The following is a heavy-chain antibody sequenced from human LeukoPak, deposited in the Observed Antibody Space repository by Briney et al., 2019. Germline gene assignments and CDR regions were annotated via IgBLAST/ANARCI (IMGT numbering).Heavy chain of an antibody. CDR2: IIPIFGTA. CDR3: ARGVRFLEWSNMDV. V-gene: IGHV1-69*05. D-gene: IGHD3-3*01. J-gene: IGHJ6*03. CDR1: GGTFSSYA. Sequence: ASVKVSCKASGGTFSSYAISWVRQAPGQGLECIGGIIPIFGTANYAQKFQGRVTITTDESTSTAYMELSSLRSEDTAVYYCARGVRFLEWSNMDVWGKGTTVTVSS.